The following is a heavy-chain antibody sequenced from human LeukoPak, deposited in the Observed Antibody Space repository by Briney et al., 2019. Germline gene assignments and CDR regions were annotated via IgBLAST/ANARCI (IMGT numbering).Heavy chain of an antibody. J-gene: IGHJ6*03. V-gene: IGHV3-33*06. CDR2: IWYDGSNK. Sequence: GGSLRLSCAASGFTFSSYGMHWVRQAPGKGLEWVAVIWYDGSNKYYADSVKGRFTISRDNSKNTLYLQMNSLRAEDTAVYYCAKEALVSTVTTWGFYYYMDVWGKGTTVTVSS. D-gene: IGHD4-11*01. CDR3: AKEALVSTVTTWGFYYYMDV. CDR1: GFTFSSYG.